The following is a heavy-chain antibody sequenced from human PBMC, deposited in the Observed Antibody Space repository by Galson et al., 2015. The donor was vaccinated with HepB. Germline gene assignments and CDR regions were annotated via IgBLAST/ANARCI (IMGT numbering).Heavy chain of an antibody. CDR2: IYYSGST. Sequence: LSLTCTVSGGSISSGDYYWSWIRQPPGKGLEWIGYIYYSGSTYYNPSLKSRVTISVDTSKNQFSLKLSSVTAADTAVYYCASSPLYCSGGSCYFGIGGDYWGQGTLVTVSS. D-gene: IGHD2-15*01. CDR3: ASSPLYCSGGSCYFGIGGDY. CDR1: GGSISSGDYY. V-gene: IGHV4-30-4*01. J-gene: IGHJ4*02.